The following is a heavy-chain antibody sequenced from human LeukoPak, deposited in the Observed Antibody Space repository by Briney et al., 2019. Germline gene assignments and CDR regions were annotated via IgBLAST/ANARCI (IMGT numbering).Heavy chain of an antibody. CDR3: ARRVAAAGIDYFDY. V-gene: IGHV4-59*08. CDR2: IYYSGST. D-gene: IGHD6-13*01. CDR1: GGSISSYY. Sequence: SETLSLTCTVSGGSISSYYWSWIRQPPGKGLEWIGYIYYSGSTNYNPSLKSRVTISVDTSKNQFSLKLSSVTAADTAVYYCARRVAAAGIDYFDYWGQGTLVTVSS. J-gene: IGHJ4*02.